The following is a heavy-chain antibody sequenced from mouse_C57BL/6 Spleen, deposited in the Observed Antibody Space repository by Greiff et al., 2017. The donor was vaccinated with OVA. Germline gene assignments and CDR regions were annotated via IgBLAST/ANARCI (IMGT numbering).Heavy chain of an antibody. CDR2: IDPADSYT. J-gene: IGHJ2*01. CDR3: ASGGYYYGSSYRSYFDY. V-gene: IGHV1-69*01. Sequence: VQLQQPGAELVMPGASVKLSCKASGYTFTSYWMHWVKQRPGQGLEWIGEIDPADSYTNYPPTFPFKSPLTVDKSSSTAYMQLSSLTSEDSAVYYCASGGYYYGSSYRSYFDYWGQGTTLTVSS. D-gene: IGHD1-1*01. CDR1: GYTFTSYW.